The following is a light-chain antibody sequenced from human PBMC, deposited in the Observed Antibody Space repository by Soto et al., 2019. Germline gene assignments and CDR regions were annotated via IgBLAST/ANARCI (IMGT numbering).Light chain of an antibody. J-gene: IGLJ2*01. V-gene: IGLV1-51*01. CDR3: GTWDTSLSAVV. Sequence: QSVLTQPPSVSAAPGQKVTISCSGSFSNIGKNYVSWYQRLPGTAPKLIIYDNNERSSGIPDRFSGSKSGTSATLGIAGLQTGDEADYYCGTWDTSLSAVVFGGGTKLTVL. CDR1: FSNIGKNY. CDR2: DNN.